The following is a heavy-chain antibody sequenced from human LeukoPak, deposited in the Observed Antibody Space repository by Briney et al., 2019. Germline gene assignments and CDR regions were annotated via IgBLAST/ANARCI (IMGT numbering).Heavy chain of an antibody. CDR2: ISSSGSSI. D-gene: IGHD6-19*01. Sequence: GGSLRLSCAASGFTFSSYGIHWVRQAPGKGLEWVSYISSSGSSIYYADSVKGRFTISRDNAKNSLYLQMNSLRAEDTAVYYCAREGSSGWYLRWFDPWGQGTLVTVSS. V-gene: IGHV3-48*03. CDR3: AREGSSGWYLRWFDP. J-gene: IGHJ5*02. CDR1: GFTFSSYG.